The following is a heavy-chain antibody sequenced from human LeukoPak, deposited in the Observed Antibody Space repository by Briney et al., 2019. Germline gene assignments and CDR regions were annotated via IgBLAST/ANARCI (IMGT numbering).Heavy chain of an antibody. V-gene: IGHV4-31*03. CDR2: IYYSGST. D-gene: IGHD6-6*01. J-gene: IGHJ4*02. Sequence: PSETLSLTCTVSGGSISSGGYYWSWIRQHPGKGLEWIGYIYYSGSTYYNPSLKSRVTISVYTSKNQFSLKLSSVTAADTAVYYCASYRGRQVESSTSPPFDYWGQGTLVTVSS. CDR1: GGSISSGGYY. CDR3: ASYRGRQVESSTSPPFDY.